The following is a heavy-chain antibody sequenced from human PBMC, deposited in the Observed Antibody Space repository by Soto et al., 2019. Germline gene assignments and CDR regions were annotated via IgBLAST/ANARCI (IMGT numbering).Heavy chain of an antibody. CDR2: ISAYYGNT. J-gene: IGHJ4*02. CDR1: GYTFTSYG. D-gene: IGHD3-22*01. Sequence: ASVKVSCKASGYTFTSYGISWVRQPPGQGLEWMGWISAYYGNTNYAQKLQGRATMTIDTSASTAYMELRSLRSDDTAEYYCARSCERTVVVITRSPLYFDYWGQGTLVTVSS. CDR3: ARSCERTVVVITRSPLYFDY. V-gene: IGHV1-18*04.